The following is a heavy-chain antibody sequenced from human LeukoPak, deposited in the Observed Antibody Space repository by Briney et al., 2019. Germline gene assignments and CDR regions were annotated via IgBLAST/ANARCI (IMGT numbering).Heavy chain of an antibody. V-gene: IGHV1-18*01. Sequence: ASVKLSCNASGYTFTSYGISWARQPPGQGLEWMGWISAYNGNTNYAQKLQGRVTMATDTSKSTAYMELRSLRSDDTAVYYCAREGGRGWDIPQRMDVWGKGTTVTVSS. CDR3: AREGGRGWDIPQRMDV. CDR2: ISAYNGNT. CDR1: GYTFTSYG. J-gene: IGHJ6*03. D-gene: IGHD1-26*01.